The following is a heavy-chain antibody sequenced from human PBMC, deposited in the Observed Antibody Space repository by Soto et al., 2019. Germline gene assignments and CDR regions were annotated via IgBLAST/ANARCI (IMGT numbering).Heavy chain of an antibody. D-gene: IGHD2-15*01. CDR2: MNPNSGNT. J-gene: IGHJ5*02. Sequence: GASVKVSCKASGYTFTSYDINWVRQATGQGLEWMGWMNPNSGNTGYAQKFQGRVTMTRNTSISTAYMELSSLRSEDTAVYYCARARIMAPSTDTGFDPWGQGTLVTVSS. CDR1: GYTFTSYD. CDR3: ARARIMAPSTDTGFDP. V-gene: IGHV1-8*01.